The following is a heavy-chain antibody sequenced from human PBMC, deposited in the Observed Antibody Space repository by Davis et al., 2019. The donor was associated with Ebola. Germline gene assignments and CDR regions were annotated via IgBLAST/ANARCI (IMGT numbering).Heavy chain of an antibody. Sequence: GESLKISCAASGFTFSDYYMSWIRQAPGKGLEWVSYISSSGSTIYYADSVKGRFTISRDNAKNSLYLQMNSLRAEDTAVYYCAREGGGWYHRLDYWGQGTPVTVSS. D-gene: IGHD6-19*01. CDR1: GFTFSDYY. CDR3: AREGGGWYHRLDY. J-gene: IGHJ4*02. V-gene: IGHV3-11*01. CDR2: ISSSGSTI.